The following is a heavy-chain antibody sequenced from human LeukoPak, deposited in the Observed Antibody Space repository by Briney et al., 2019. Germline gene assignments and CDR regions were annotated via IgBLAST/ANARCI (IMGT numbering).Heavy chain of an antibody. CDR1: GGSFSGYY. V-gene: IGHV4-34*01. D-gene: IGHD5-18*01. CDR2: INHSGST. Sequence: SETLSLTCAVYGGSFSGYYWSWIRQPPGKGLEWIGEINHSGSTNYNPSLKSRVTISVDTSKNQFSMKLSSVTAADAAVYYCARLLRGGRDTAMVTMIVVRAKPGAFDSWGQGTMVTVSS. CDR3: ARLLRGGRDTAMVTMIVVRAKPGAFDS. J-gene: IGHJ3*02.